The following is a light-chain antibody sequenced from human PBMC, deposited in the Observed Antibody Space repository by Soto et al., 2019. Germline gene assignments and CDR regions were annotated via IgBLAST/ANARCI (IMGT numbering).Light chain of an antibody. CDR2: AES. CDR3: QQSYSTPLT. CDR1: QSISSD. Sequence: DIQMTQSPYSLSASVGDRVTITCRASQSISSDLNWYQQKPGNAPKLLIYAESSLQSGVPSRFSGSGSGTDFTLTISSLQPEDFATYYCQQSYSTPLTFGGGTKVEIK. J-gene: IGKJ4*01. V-gene: IGKV1-39*01.